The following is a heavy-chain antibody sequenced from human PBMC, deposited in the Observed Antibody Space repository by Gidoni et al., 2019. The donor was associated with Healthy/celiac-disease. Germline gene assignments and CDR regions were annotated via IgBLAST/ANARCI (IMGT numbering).Heavy chain of an antibody. Sequence: QVQLQESGPGLVKPSQTLSLTCTVSGGSISSGSYYWSWIRQPAGQGLEWLGRFYTRGSTNYNPSLKSRVTISVDTSKNQFSLKLSSVTAADTAVYYCAREDSSGWYGGGWFDPWGQGTLVTVSS. J-gene: IGHJ5*02. CDR3: AREDSSGWYGGGWFDP. D-gene: IGHD6-19*01. CDR2: FYTRGST. CDR1: GGSISSGSYY. V-gene: IGHV4-61*02.